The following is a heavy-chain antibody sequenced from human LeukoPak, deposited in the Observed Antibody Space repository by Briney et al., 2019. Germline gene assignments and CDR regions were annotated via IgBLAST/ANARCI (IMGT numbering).Heavy chain of an antibody. D-gene: IGHD2-2*01. Sequence: GGSLRLSCAASRFTFSSYAMSWVRQAPGKGLEWVSAISGSAIGTKYADSVKGRFTISRDNSKNTLYLQMNSLRAEDTAVYYCAKLPRIVVVPAAIHMDVWGQGTTVTVSS. CDR1: RFTFSSYA. CDR3: AKLPRIVVVPAAIHMDV. CDR2: ISGSAIGT. V-gene: IGHV3-23*01. J-gene: IGHJ6*02.